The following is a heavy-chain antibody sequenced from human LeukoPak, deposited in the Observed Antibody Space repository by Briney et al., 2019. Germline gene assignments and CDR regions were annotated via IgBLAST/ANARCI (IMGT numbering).Heavy chain of an antibody. Sequence: GGSLRLSCAASGFTVSSNYMSWVRQAPGKGLEWVSVIYSGGSTYYADSVKGRFTISRDNSKNTLYLQMNSLRAEDTAVYYCAKDSGSSSQYFQHWGQGTLVTVSS. D-gene: IGHD6-6*01. J-gene: IGHJ1*01. CDR2: IYSGGST. CDR3: AKDSGSSSQYFQH. V-gene: IGHV3-53*05. CDR1: GFTVSSNY.